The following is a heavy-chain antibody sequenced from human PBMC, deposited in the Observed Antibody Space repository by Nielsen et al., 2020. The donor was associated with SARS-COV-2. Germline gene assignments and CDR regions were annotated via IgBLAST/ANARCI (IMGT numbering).Heavy chain of an antibody. CDR2: INPNSGGT. CDR1: GYTFTGYY. CDR3: ARGNYDFWSGYPYYYYGMDV. D-gene: IGHD3-3*01. Sequence: ASVKVSCKASGYTFTGYYMHWVRQAPGQGLEWMGWINPNSGGTNYAQKFQGWVTMTRDTSISTAYMELSRLRSEDTAVYYCARGNYDFWSGYPYYYYGMDVWGQGTTVTVSS. V-gene: IGHV1-2*04. J-gene: IGHJ6*02.